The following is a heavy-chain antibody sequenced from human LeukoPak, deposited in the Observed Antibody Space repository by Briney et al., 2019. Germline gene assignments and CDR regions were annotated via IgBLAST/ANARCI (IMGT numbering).Heavy chain of an antibody. CDR3: ARGVEGGYDYYDY. Sequence: GGSLRLSCAASGFTFSSYRMTWVRQAPGKGLEWVSSISSSSSYIYYADSVKGRFTISRDNAKNSLYLQMNSLRAEDTAVYYCARGVEGGYDYYDYWGQGTLVTVSS. V-gene: IGHV3-21*01. CDR2: ISSSSSYI. D-gene: IGHD5-12*01. CDR1: GFTFSSYR. J-gene: IGHJ4*02.